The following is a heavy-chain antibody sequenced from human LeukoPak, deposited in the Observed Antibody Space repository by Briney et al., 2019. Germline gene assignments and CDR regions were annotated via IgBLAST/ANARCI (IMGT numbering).Heavy chain of an antibody. Sequence: PGGSLRLSCAASGFTFSSYEMNWVRQAPGKGLEWVSYISSSGSTIYYADSAKGRFTISRDNAKNSLYLQMNSLRAEDTAVYYCARSSSWYLFWGQGTLVTVSS. CDR1: GFTFSSYE. CDR3: ARSSSWYLF. J-gene: IGHJ4*02. V-gene: IGHV3-48*03. D-gene: IGHD6-13*01. CDR2: ISSSGSTI.